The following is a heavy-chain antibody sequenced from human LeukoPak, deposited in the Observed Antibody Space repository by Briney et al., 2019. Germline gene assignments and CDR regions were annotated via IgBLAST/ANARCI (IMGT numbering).Heavy chain of an antibody. D-gene: IGHD3-16*01. Sequence: SETLSLTCAVYGGSFSGYYWSWIRQPPGKGLGWIGEINHSGSTNYNPSLKSRVTISVDTSKNQFSLKLSSVTAADTAVYYCASVFYGMDVWGQGTTVTVSS. V-gene: IGHV4-34*01. CDR2: INHSGST. CDR3: ASVFYGMDV. CDR1: GGSFSGYY. J-gene: IGHJ6*02.